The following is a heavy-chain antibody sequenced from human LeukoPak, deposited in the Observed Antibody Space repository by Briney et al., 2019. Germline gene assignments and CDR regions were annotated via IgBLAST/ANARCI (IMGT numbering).Heavy chain of an antibody. CDR1: GGSFSGYY. J-gene: IGHJ6*02. CDR3: ARRGSIYYYYYGMDV. V-gene: IGHV4-34*01. Sequence: SETLSLTCAVYGGSFSGYYWSWIRQPPGKGLEWIGEINHSGSTNYNPSLKSRATISVDTSKNQFSLKLSSVTAADTAVYYCARRGSIYYYYYGMDVWGQGTTVTVSS. CDR2: INHSGST.